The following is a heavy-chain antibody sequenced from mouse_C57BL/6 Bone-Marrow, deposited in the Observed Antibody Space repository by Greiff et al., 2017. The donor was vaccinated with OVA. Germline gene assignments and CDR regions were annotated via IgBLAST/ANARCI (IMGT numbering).Heavy chain of an antibody. V-gene: IGHV5-6*02. Sequence: EVKLVESGGDLVKPGGSLKLSCAASGFTFSSYGMSWVRQTPDKRLEWVATISSGGSYTYYPDSVKGRFTISRDNAKNTLYLQMGSLKSEDTAMYYCARGGNYGYFDVWGTGTTVTVSS. D-gene: IGHD2-1*01. J-gene: IGHJ1*03. CDR2: ISSGGSYT. CDR3: ARGGNYGYFDV. CDR1: GFTFSSYG.